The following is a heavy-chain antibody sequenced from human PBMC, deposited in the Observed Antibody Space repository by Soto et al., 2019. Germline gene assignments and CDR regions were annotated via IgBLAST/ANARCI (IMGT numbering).Heavy chain of an antibody. J-gene: IGHJ5*02. CDR1: GGYFNDNY. D-gene: IGHD3-10*01. Sequence: QVQLQQWGAGLLKPSETLSLSCAVYGGYFNDNYYTWFRQPPGKGLEWIGEISRSGTTKYIPSLKRRASISFGTSKTQVSLKVTSVTAADTAVYYCATSLWFGTQVELWGQGALVTVSS. CDR2: ISRSGTT. CDR3: ATSLWFGTQVEL. V-gene: IGHV4-34*01.